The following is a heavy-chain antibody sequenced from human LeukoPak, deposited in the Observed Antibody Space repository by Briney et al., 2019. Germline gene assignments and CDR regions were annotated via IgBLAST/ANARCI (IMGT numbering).Heavy chain of an antibody. CDR2: ISSSGSTI. Sequence: PGGSLRLSCAASGFTFSDYYMSWIRQAPGKGLEWVSYISSSGSTIYYADSVKGRFTISRDNAKNSLYLQMNSLRAEDTAVYYCARSGYYYDKKYYFDYWGQGTLVTVSS. CDR1: GFTFSDYY. CDR3: ARSGYYYDKKYYFDY. D-gene: IGHD3-22*01. V-gene: IGHV3-11*04. J-gene: IGHJ4*02.